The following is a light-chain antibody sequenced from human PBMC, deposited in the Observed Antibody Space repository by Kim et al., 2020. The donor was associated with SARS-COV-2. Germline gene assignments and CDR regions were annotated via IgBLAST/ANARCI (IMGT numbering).Light chain of an antibody. Sequence: VSPGERATRSCRASQSVSSNLAWYQQKPGQAPRLLIYAASTRATGIPVRFSGSGSGTEFTLTISSLQSEDFAVYYCQQYNSWPRTFGQGTKVDIK. CDR2: AAS. J-gene: IGKJ1*01. CDR1: QSVSSN. CDR3: QQYNSWPRT. V-gene: IGKV3-15*01.